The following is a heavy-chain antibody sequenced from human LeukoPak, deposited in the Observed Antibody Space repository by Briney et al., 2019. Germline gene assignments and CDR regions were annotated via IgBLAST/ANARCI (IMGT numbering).Heavy chain of an antibody. J-gene: IGHJ4*02. Sequence: SETLSLTCTVSGGSISSYYWSWIRQPPGKGLEWIGYIYYSGSTNYNPSLKSRVTISVDTSKNQFSLKLTSVTAADTAVYYCARRARYYYDSTGYYYAYHYFDYWGQGTLVTVSS. V-gene: IGHV4-59*12. CDR2: IYYSGST. CDR1: GGSISSYY. D-gene: IGHD3-22*01. CDR3: ARRARYYYDSTGYYYAYHYFDY.